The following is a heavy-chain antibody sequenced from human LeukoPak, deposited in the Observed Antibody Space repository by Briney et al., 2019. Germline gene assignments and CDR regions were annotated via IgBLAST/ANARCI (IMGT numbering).Heavy chain of an antibody. CDR1: GFTFSSYA. Sequence: GGSLRLSCAASGFTFSSYAMSWVRPAPGKGLEWVSAISGSGGSTYYADSVKGRFTISRDNSKNTLYLQMNSLRAEDTAVYYCAKSPPHDFWSGYPYYYYYYMDVWGKGTTVTVSS. CDR3: AKSPPHDFWSGYPYYYYYYMDV. V-gene: IGHV3-23*01. J-gene: IGHJ6*03. CDR2: ISGSGGST. D-gene: IGHD3-3*01.